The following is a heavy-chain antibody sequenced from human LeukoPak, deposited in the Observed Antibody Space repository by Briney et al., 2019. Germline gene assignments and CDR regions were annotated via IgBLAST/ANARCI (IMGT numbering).Heavy chain of an antibody. D-gene: IGHD2-2*02. Sequence: GGSLRLSCAASGFSFRNYGMHWVRQAPGKGLEWVAFIRYDENRKYYVDSVKGRFTISRDNSNNTLYLQLNSLRVDDTAVYYCAKSIIVVVPAAIRGPGAFDIWGQGTMVTVSS. V-gene: IGHV3-30*02. J-gene: IGHJ3*02. CDR1: GFSFRNYG. CDR2: IRYDENRK. CDR3: AKSIIVVVPAAIRGPGAFDI.